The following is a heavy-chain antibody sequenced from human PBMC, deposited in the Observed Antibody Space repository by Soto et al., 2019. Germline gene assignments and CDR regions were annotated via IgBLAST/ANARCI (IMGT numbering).Heavy chain of an antibody. CDR1: GFRFSTYW. CDR3: ARPQVGHRVTDY. D-gene: IGHD1-26*01. Sequence: EVQLVESGGDLVQPGGSLRLSCAASGFRFSTYWMSWVRQAPGKGLEWVANIKEDGSEKYYVESVKGQFTISRDNAKNSLYLQMNSLRAEDTALYYCARPQVGHRVTDYWGQGTLVTVSS. V-gene: IGHV3-7*01. J-gene: IGHJ4*02. CDR2: IKEDGSEK.